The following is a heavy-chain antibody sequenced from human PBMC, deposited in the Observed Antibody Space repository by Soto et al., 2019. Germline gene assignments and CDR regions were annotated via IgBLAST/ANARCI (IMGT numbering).Heavy chain of an antibody. J-gene: IGHJ5*02. V-gene: IGHV4-31*03. CDR1: GGSISSGGYY. CDR3: ARVFSDSSSFFDP. D-gene: IGHD6-13*01. Sequence: SETLSLTCTVSGGSISSGGYYWSWIRQHPGKGLEWIGYIYYSGSTYYNPSLKSRVTISVDTSKNQFSLKLSSVTAADTAVYYGARVFSDSSSFFDPWGQGTPVTVSS. CDR2: IYYSGST.